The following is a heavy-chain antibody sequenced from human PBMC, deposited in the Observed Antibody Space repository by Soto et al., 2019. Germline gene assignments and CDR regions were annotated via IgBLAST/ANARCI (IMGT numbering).Heavy chain of an antibody. Sequence: SGPTLVNPTQTLTLTCTFSGFSLSTSGVGVGWIRQPPGEALEWLALIYWDDKYYSTSLKTRLTISKDTSKNQVVLTMTNMDPVDTATYYCARATSFAGTYDYWGQGTLVTVSS. J-gene: IGHJ4*02. CDR3: ARATSFAGTYDY. V-gene: IGHV2-70*01. D-gene: IGHD3-3*02. CDR2: IYWDDK. CDR1: GFSLSTSGVG.